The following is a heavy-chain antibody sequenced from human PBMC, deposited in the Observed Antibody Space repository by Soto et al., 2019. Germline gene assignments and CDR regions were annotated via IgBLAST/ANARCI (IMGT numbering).Heavy chain of an antibody. V-gene: IGHV4-31*03. CDR2: IYGSGST. J-gene: IGHJ6*02. D-gene: IGHD4-17*01. CDR1: GGPITNY. Sequence: QVQLQESGPGLVEPSQTLSLTCTVSGGPITNYWSWIRQHPGKGLEWIGYIYGSGSTYYNPSLKSRLTMSLDTSKNQLSLKLTFVTAADTTVYYCARVNLDYVTGMDVWGQGTTVTVSS. CDR3: ARVNLDYVTGMDV.